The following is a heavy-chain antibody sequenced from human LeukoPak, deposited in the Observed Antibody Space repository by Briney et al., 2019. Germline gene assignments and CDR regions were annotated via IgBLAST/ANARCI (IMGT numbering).Heavy chain of an antibody. J-gene: IGHJ4*02. Sequence: GGSLRLSCAASGFTFSNYGMHWVRQAPGKGLEYVSAISSDGGSTYYANSVKGRFTISRDNSQNTLDLQMDSLRTEDMAVYYCARRYCTSTSCSAFDCWGQGTLVTVSS. CDR3: ARRYCTSTSCSAFDC. V-gene: IGHV3-64*01. CDR1: GFTFSNYG. D-gene: IGHD2-2*01. CDR2: ISSDGGST.